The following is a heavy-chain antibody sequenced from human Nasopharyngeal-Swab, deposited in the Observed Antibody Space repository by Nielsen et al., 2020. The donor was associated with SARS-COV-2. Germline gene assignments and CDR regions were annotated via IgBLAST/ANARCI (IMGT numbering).Heavy chain of an antibody. CDR2: LYGGGGT. Sequence: GGSLRLSCAASGFTVSSDFMSWVRQAPGKGLQWVSALYGGGGTYCADSVKGRFSISRDNSKNTLYLQMNSLRDEDTAVYYCVRESTSWSRKNNFYYYFGLDFWGRGTTVIVSS. CDR3: VRESTSWSRKNNFYYYFGLDF. J-gene: IGHJ6*02. CDR1: GFTVSSDF. V-gene: IGHV3-66*01.